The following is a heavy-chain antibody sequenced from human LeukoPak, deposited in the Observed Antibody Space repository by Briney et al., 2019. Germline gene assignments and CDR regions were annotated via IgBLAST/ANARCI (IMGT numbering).Heavy chain of an antibody. CDR3: ARFIVGATNWFDP. Sequence: GGSLRLSCAASGFTFSRYSMNWVRQAPGKGLEWVSSISSSSSYIYYADSVKGRFTISRDNAKNSLYLQMNSLRAEDTAVYYCARFIVGATNWFDPWGQGTLVTVSS. V-gene: IGHV3-21*01. CDR1: GFTFSRYS. J-gene: IGHJ5*02. CDR2: ISSSSSYI. D-gene: IGHD1-26*01.